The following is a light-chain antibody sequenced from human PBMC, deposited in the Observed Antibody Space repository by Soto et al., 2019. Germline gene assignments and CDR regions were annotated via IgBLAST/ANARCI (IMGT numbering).Light chain of an antibody. CDR2: GAS. V-gene: IGKV3-20*01. CDR1: QTVRTNY. Sequence: EIVLTQSPGTLSLSPGERATLSCRASQTVRTNYLAWFQHKPGQAPRLLIYGASSRATGIPDRFSGSGSGTDFTLTINRLEPEDLAVYFCQQYSDSPLTFGGRTKVEIK. J-gene: IGKJ4*01. CDR3: QQYSDSPLT.